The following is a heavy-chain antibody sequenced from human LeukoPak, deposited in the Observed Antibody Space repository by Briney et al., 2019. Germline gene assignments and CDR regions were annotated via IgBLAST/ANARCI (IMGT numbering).Heavy chain of an antibody. V-gene: IGHV3-30-3*01. J-gene: IGHJ6*03. CDR2: ISYDGSNK. CDR3: ARDFRSPNYYYYMDV. CDR1: GFTFSSYA. Sequence: GRSLRLSCAASGFTFSSYAMHWVRQAPGKGLEWVAVISYDGSNKYYTDSVEGRFTISRDNSKNTLYLQMNSLRAEDTAVYYCARDFRSPNYYYYMDVWGKGTTVTVSS.